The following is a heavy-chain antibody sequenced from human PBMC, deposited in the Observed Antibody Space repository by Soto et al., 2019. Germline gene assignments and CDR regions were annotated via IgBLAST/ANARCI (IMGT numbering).Heavy chain of an antibody. CDR1: GCTFRNYD. J-gene: IGHJ6*04. V-gene: IGHV3-13*05. CDR2: ISAAGDP. Sequence: EVQLVESGGGLVQPGGSLRLSCEASGCTFRNYDMHWVRQGTGKGLEWVSGISAAGDPDYADSVEGRFTISIENAQKSFFLQMNSLRVGDTAVYYYARTDRDFYGLDVWGKGTTVIVSS. CDR3: ARTDRDFYGLDV.